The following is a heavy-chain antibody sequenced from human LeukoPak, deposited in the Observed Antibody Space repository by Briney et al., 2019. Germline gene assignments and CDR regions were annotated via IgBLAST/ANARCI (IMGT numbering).Heavy chain of an antibody. V-gene: IGHV3-23*01. J-gene: IGHJ4*02. D-gene: IGHD6-19*01. CDR1: GFTFSSCA. CDR3: AKYISVWYGIDY. CDR2: ISGSGGSK. Sequence: GGSLRLSCVASGFTFSSCAMGWVRQAPGKGPEWVSGISGSGGSKFYADSVKGRFTISRDNSKNTLYLQINSLSAEDTAIYYCAKYISVWYGIDYWGQGTLVTVSS.